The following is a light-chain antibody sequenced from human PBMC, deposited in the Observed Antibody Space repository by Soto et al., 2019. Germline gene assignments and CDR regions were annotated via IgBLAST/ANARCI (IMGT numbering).Light chain of an antibody. CDR3: QQYNNWPPT. CDR2: GAS. CDR1: QSVSSN. J-gene: IGKJ1*01. Sequence: EIVMTQSPATLSVSPGERATLSCRASQSVSSNLAWYQQKPGQAPRLLIYGASTRATGITARFSGSGSGTEFTLTSSSRQSEDVAVYYWQQYNNWPPTFGQGTKVEIK. V-gene: IGKV3-15*01.